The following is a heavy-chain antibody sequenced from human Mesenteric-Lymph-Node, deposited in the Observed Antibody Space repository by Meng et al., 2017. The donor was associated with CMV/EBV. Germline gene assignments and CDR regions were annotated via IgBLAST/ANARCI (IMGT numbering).Heavy chain of an antibody. CDR1: GYSFTSYW. Sequence: GESLKISCKGSGYSFTSYWIGWVRQMPGKGLEWMGIIYPGDSDTRYGPSFQGQVTISADKSISTAYLQWSSLKASDTAMYYCARLADCSSTSCYSSHYYGMDVWGQGTTVTVSS. D-gene: IGHD2-2*02. V-gene: IGHV5-51*01. CDR3: ARLADCSSTSCYSSHYYGMDV. J-gene: IGHJ6*02. CDR2: IYPGDSDT.